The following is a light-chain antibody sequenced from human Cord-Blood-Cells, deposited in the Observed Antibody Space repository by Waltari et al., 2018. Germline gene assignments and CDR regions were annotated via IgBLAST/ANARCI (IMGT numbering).Light chain of an antibody. CDR3: QQYNSYSRT. Sequence: DIQMTQSPSTLSASVGDRVNITCRASQSISSWLAWYQQKPGKAPKLLIYDASSLESGVPSRFSGSGSGTEFTLTISSLQPDDFATYYCQQYNSYSRTFGQGTKVEIK. CDR2: DAS. CDR1: QSISSW. J-gene: IGKJ1*01. V-gene: IGKV1-5*01.